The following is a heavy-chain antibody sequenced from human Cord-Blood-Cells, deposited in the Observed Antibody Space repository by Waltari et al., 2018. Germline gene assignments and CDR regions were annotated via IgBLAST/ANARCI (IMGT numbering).Heavy chain of an antibody. CDR3: AGQLLPGY. CDR1: GGSFSGYY. Sequence: QVQLQQWGAGLLKPSETLSLTCAVYGGSFSGYYWSWSRQPPGKGLEWIGEINHSGSTNYNPSLKSRVTISVDTSKNQFSLKLSSVTAADTAVYYCAGQLLPGYWGQGTLVTVSS. CDR2: INHSGST. J-gene: IGHJ4*02. V-gene: IGHV4-34*01. D-gene: IGHD2-2*01.